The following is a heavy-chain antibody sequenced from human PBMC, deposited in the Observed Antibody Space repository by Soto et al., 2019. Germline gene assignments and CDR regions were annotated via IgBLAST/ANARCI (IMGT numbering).Heavy chain of an antibody. Sequence: QVQLVESGGGAVQPGESLRLSCVASGFDFTYYAMHWVRQAPGKGLESVAVMSRDGSKIHHTDSVSGRFTISRDNSKNTLYLQMNRLRKEDTAVYFCAKDEGVGGTLGLFDYWGQGTLVSVSS. CDR1: GFDFTYYA. CDR2: MSRDGSKI. CDR3: AKDEGVGGTLGLFDY. V-gene: IGHV3-30*18. D-gene: IGHD1-26*01. J-gene: IGHJ4*02.